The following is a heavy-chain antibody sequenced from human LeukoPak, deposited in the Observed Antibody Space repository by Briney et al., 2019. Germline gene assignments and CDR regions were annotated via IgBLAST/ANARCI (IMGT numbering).Heavy chain of an antibody. CDR1: GGSISSSSYY. V-gene: IGHV4-39*01. D-gene: IGHD6-13*01. Sequence: WETLSLTCTVSGGSISSSSYYWGWIRQPPGKGLEWIGSIYYSGSTYYNPSLKSRVTISVDTSKNQFSLKLSSVTAADTAVYYCAKASHSSSWRYYFDYWGQGTLVTVSS. CDR2: IYYSGST. J-gene: IGHJ4*02. CDR3: AKASHSSSWRYYFDY.